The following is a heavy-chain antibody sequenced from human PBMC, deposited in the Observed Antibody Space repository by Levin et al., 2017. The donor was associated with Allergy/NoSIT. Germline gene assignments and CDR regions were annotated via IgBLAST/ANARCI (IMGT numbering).Heavy chain of an antibody. CDR1: GFTFSSYA. J-gene: IGHJ4*02. D-gene: IGHD3-10*01. CDR3: ARSDPNSGWFGGKEYYFDY. V-gene: IGHV3-30*04. CDR2: ISYDGSNK. Sequence: GGSLRLSCAASGFTFSSYAMHWVRQAPGKGLEWVAVISYDGSNKYYADSVKGRFTISRDNSKNTLYLQMNSLRAEDTAVYYCARSDPNSGWFGGKEYYFDYWGQGTLVTVSS.